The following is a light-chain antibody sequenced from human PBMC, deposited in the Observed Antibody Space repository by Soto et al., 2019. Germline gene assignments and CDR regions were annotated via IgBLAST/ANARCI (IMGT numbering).Light chain of an antibody. CDR2: ATS. J-gene: IGKJ4*01. CDR1: QGIAPY. Sequence: DVQMTQSPSSLSAFVGDRVTITCRASQGIAPYLAWFQQKPGKVPKLLIYATSTLQSGVPSRFSGSGSGTDFTLTISSLQPEDVATYYCQKYNSAPLPFGGGTKVELK. V-gene: IGKV1-27*01. CDR3: QKYNSAPLP.